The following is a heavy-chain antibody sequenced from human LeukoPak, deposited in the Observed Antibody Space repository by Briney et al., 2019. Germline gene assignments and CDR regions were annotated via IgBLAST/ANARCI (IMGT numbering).Heavy chain of an antibody. V-gene: IGHV3-30-3*01. CDR1: GFTFSSYA. J-gene: IGHJ3*02. Sequence: PGGSLRLSCAASGFTFSSYAMHWVRQAPGKGLEWVAVISYDGSNKYYADSVKGRFTISRDNSKNTLYLQMNSLRAEDTAVYYCARAGITIFGVVRHDAFDIWGQGTMVTVSS. D-gene: IGHD3-3*01. CDR3: ARAGITIFGVVRHDAFDI. CDR2: ISYDGSNK.